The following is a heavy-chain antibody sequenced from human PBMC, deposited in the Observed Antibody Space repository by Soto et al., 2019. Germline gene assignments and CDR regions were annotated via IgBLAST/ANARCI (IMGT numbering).Heavy chain of an antibody. Sequence: GGSLRLCCAASGFTFSSYSMNWVRQAPGKGLEWVAVVSHDGRNTHYADSVKGRFTISRDSPKNTVSLEMTSLRAEDTAVYYCAKGGRQWLVTSDFNYWGQGALVTVSS. J-gene: IGHJ4*02. CDR1: GFTFSSYS. CDR3: AKGGRQWLVTSDFNY. D-gene: IGHD6-19*01. V-gene: IGHV3-30*18. CDR2: VSHDGRNT.